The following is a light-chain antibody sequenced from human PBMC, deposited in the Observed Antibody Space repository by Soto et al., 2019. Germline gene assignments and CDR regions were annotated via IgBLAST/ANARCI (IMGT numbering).Light chain of an antibody. CDR2: WAS. CDR3: QQYESTPPT. CDR1: QSVLYSSNNKNY. Sequence: DIVMTQSPDSLAVSLGERATINCKSSQSVLYSSNNKNYLAWYQQRPGQPPKLLIYWASTRESGVPDRFSGSGSGTDFTLHITSLQAEDGAVYYCQQYESTPPTFGQGTKLEIK. J-gene: IGKJ2*01. V-gene: IGKV4-1*01.